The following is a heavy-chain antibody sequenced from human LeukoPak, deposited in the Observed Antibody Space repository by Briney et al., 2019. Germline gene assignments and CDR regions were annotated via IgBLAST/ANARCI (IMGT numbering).Heavy chain of an antibody. J-gene: IGHJ3*02. D-gene: IGHD2-21*02. CDR1: GGSFSDYF. Sequence: SETLSLTCSVYGGSFSDYFWSGIRQSPGKGLEWIGETDDGGNTNYNPSLMSRVIVSMEKSKKQFSLVMRSVAAADTAVYYCARFSRITWGDWGDAFDIWGQGTTVIVSS. V-gene: IGHV4-34*01. CDR2: TDDGGNT. CDR3: ARFSRITWGDWGDAFDI.